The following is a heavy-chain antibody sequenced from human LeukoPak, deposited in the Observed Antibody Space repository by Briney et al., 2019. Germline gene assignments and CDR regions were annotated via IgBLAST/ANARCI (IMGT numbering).Heavy chain of an antibody. D-gene: IGHD5/OR15-5a*01. J-gene: IGHJ4*02. CDR1: GYTLTELS. CDR2: MNPNSGNT. Sequence: ASVKVSCKVSGYTLTELSMHWVRQATGQGLEWMGWMNPNSGNTGYAQKFQGRVTITRNTSISTAYMELSSLRSEDTAVYYCAPSIYQSFLYWGQGTLVTVSS. CDR3: APSIYQSFLY. V-gene: IGHV1-8*03.